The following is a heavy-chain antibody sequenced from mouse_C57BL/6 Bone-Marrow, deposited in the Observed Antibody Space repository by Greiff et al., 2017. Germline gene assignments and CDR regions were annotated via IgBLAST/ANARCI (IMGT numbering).Heavy chain of an antibody. CDR3: TRRVVAHYYAMDY. D-gene: IGHD1-1*01. CDR1: GYTFTDYE. Sequence: VKLMESGAELVRPGASVTLSCKASGYTFTDYEMHWVKQTPVHGLEWIGAIDPETGGTAYNQKFKGKAILTADKSSSTAYMELRSLTSEDSAVYYCTRRVVAHYYAMDYWGQGTSVTVSS. V-gene: IGHV1-15*01. CDR2: IDPETGGT. J-gene: IGHJ4*01.